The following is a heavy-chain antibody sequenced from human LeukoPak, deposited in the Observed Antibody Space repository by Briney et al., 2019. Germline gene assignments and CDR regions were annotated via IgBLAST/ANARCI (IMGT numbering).Heavy chain of an antibody. D-gene: IGHD3-16*01. CDR3: TRGAGWLIDY. CDR1: GGSISSSSYY. J-gene: IGHJ4*02. Sequence: SETLSLTCTVSGGSISSSSYYWGWIRQPPGKGLEWIGGIYYSGSTYYNPSLKSRVTISADTSKNQFSLKLNSLTTADTAVYYCTRGAGWLIDYWGQGILVTVSS. CDR2: IYYSGST. V-gene: IGHV4-39*07.